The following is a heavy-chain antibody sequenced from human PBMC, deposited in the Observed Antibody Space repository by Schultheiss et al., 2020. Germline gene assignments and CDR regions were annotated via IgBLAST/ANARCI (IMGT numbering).Heavy chain of an antibody. CDR3: AKGGYTGYAPNYDLDV. D-gene: IGHD5-12*01. Sequence: GGSLRLSFAVSGFTVSNSYMSWVRQAPGRGLEWVSLIYSGGSTYYADSVKGRLTISRDSSKNTLYLQMNSLRAEDTAVYYCAKGGYTGYAPNYDLDVWGQGTTVTVSS. V-gene: IGHV3-53*01. J-gene: IGHJ6*02. CDR2: IYSGGST. CDR1: GFTVSNSY.